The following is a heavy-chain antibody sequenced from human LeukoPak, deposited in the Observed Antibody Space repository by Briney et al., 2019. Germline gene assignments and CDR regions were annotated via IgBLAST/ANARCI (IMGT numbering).Heavy chain of an antibody. V-gene: IGHV3-7*01. J-gene: IGHJ4*02. CDR1: GFTFSSYA. D-gene: IGHD3-3*02. CDR2: IKQDGSEK. Sequence: GGSLRLSCAASGFTFSSYAMNWVRQAPGKGLEWVANIKQDGSEKYYVDSVKGRFTISRDNAKNSLFLQTNSLRVEDTAVYYCASRAHFWSGPGGWGQGTLVTVSS. CDR3: ASRAHFWSGPGG.